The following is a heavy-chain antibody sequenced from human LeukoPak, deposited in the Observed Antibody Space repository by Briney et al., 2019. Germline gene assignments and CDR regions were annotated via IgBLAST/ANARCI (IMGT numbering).Heavy chain of an antibody. V-gene: IGHV1-18*01. CDR1: GYTFTSYG. D-gene: IGHD5-12*01. CDR2: ISAYNGNT. Sequence: ASVKVSCKPSGYTFTSYGISWVRQAPGQGLEWMGWISAYNGNTNYAQKLQGRVTMTTDTSTSTAYMELRSLRSDDTAVYYCARDPYSGYGFTFVYWGQGTLVTVSS. CDR3: ARDPYSGYGFTFVY. J-gene: IGHJ4*02.